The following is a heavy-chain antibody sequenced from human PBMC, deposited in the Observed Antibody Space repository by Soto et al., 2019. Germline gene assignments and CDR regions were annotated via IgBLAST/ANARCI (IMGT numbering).Heavy chain of an antibody. V-gene: IGHV1-58*01. CDR2: IVVGSGNT. Sequence: GASVKVSCKASGFTFTSSAVQWVRQARGQRLEWIGWIVVGSGNTNYAQKFQERVTITRDMSTSTAYMELSSLRSEDTAVYYCSRSEVGDYMDVWGKGTTVTVSS. J-gene: IGHJ6*03. D-gene: IGHD3-3*01. CDR1: GFTFTSSA. CDR3: SRSEVGDYMDV.